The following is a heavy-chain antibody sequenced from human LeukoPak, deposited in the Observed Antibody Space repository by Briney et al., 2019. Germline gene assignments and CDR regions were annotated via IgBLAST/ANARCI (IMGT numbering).Heavy chain of an antibody. V-gene: IGHV4-59*01. D-gene: IGHD6-19*01. CDR3: ARGGRAVAGIGY. J-gene: IGHJ4*02. Sequence: PSETLSLTCTVSGGSISSYYWSWIRQPPGKGLEWIGYIYYSGSTNYNPSLKSRVTISVDTSKNQFPLKLSSVTAADTAVYYCARGGRAVAGIGYWGQGTLVTVSS. CDR1: GGSISSYY. CDR2: IYYSGST.